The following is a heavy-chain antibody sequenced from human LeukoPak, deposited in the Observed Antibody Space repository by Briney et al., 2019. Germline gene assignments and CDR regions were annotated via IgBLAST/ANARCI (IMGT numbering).Heavy chain of an antibody. D-gene: IGHD7-27*01. CDR3: ARGHWGAFDY. V-gene: IGHV3-7*01. Sequence: GGSLRLSCAASGFTFSSYWMSWVRQAPGKGLEWVANIKQDGNEKHYVDSVKGRFTISRDNAKNSLYLLMNSLRAEDTAVYYCARGHWGAFDYWGQGTLVTVSS. CDR2: IKQDGNEK. CDR1: GFTFSSYW. J-gene: IGHJ4*02.